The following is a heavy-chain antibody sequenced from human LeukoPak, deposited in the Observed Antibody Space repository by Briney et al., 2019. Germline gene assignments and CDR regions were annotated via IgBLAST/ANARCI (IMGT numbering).Heavy chain of an antibody. V-gene: IGHV4-39*07. Sequence: PSETLSLTCTVSGGSIRSSYCYWSWIRQPPGKGLEWIGEINHSGSTNYNPSLKSRVTISVDTSKNQFSLKLSSVTAADTAVYYCARAHGVAGTWGQGTMVTVSS. D-gene: IGHD6-19*01. CDR2: INHSGST. CDR1: GGSIRSSYCY. CDR3: ARAHGVAGT. J-gene: IGHJ3*01.